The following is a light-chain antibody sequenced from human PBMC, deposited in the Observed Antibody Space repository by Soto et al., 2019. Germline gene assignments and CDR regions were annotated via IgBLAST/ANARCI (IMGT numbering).Light chain of an antibody. CDR2: SAS. J-gene: IGKJ1*01. Sequence: EIVLTQSPGTLSLSPGERGTLSCRASQNLGTLYLAWFQQKSGQAPRLLIYSASRRATGIPDRCTGSGSGTDFSLTINRVEPEDFAVYFCQQYAGSPRTFGQGTKVDIK. CDR3: QQYAGSPRT. V-gene: IGKV3-20*01. CDR1: QNLGTLY.